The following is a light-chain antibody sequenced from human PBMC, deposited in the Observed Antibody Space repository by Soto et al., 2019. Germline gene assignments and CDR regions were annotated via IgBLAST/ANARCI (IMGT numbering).Light chain of an antibody. CDR3: QQYGSSLFS. CDR1: QSVTVNS. Sequence: EILLTQSPSTLSLSPGEGVTLSCRASQSVTVNSLAWYQQKPGQAPRLLIYAASTRAAAVPDRFTGSGSGTDFALTISRLEPEDFGVYYCQQYGSSLFSFGPGTKVDIK. J-gene: IGKJ3*01. V-gene: IGKV3-20*01. CDR2: AAS.